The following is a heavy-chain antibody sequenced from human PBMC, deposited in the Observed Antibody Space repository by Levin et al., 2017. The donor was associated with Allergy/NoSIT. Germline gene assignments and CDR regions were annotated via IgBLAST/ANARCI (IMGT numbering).Heavy chain of an antibody. CDR1: GYTFTGYY. CDR3: ARAKRYCSGGSCWVDY. J-gene: IGHJ4*02. CDR2: INPNSGGT. D-gene: IGHD2-15*01. V-gene: IGHV1-2*02. Sequence: ASVKVSCKASGYTFTGYYMHWVRQAPGQGLEWMGWINPNSGGTNYAQKFQGRVTMTRDTSISTAYMELSRLRSDDTAVYYCARAKRYCSGGSCWVDYWGQGTLVTVSS.